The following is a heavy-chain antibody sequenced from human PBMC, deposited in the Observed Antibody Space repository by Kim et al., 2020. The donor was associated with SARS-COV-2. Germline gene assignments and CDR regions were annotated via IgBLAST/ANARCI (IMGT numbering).Heavy chain of an antibody. CDR1: GFTFSSYG. Sequence: GGSLRLSCAASGFTFSSYGMHWVRQAPGKGLEWVAVIWYDGSNKYYADSVKGRFTISRDNSKNTLYLQMNSRRAEDTAVYYCARDLLVGATSYGMDVWGQETTFTVPS. CDR3: ARDLLVGATSYGMDV. CDR2: IWYDGSNK. J-gene: IGHJ6*02. D-gene: IGHD1-26*01. V-gene: IGHV3-33*01.